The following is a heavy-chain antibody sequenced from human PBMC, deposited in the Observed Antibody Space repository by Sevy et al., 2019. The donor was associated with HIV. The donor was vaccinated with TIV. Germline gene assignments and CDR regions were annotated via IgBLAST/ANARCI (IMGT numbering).Heavy chain of an antibody. D-gene: IGHD3-10*01. CDR2: IKADGSET. Sequence: GGSLRLSCAASGFTFSRDWMTWVRQAPEKGLEWVAKIKADGSETYSVDSVKGRFSISRDNAKNALYLQMNSLRAEDTAVYYCARGANNLYNWGQGTLVTVSS. CDR1: GFTFSRDW. CDR3: ARGANNLYN. V-gene: IGHV3-7*01. J-gene: IGHJ4*02.